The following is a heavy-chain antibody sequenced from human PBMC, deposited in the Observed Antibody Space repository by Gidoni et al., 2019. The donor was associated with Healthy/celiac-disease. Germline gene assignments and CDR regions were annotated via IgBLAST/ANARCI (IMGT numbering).Heavy chain of an antibody. CDR3: ARLGITGTTSGNHDAFDI. CDR2: IYYRGST. J-gene: IGHJ3*02. CDR1: GGSLSSNNYY. V-gene: IGHV4-39*01. Sequence: QLQLQESGPGLVRPSATLSLTCTVSGGSLSSNNYYWGWIRQPPGKGLEWIGNIYYRGSTYYNPSLKRRGTISVDTSKNQFSLKLSAVTAADTAVYYCARLGITGTTSGNHDAFDIWGQGTMVTVSS. D-gene: IGHD1-20*01.